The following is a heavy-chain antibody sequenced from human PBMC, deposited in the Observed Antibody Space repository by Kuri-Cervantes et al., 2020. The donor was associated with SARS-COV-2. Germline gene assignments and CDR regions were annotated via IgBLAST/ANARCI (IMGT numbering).Heavy chain of an antibody. CDR2: ISYDGSNK. D-gene: IGHD1-26*01. Sequence: LSLTCAASGFTFSSYGMHWVRQAPGKGLEWVVVISYDGSNKYYADSVKGRFTISRDNSKNTLYLQMNSLRAEDTAVYYCAKGGGPGSYIPLDYWGQGTLVTVSS. V-gene: IGHV3-30*18. J-gene: IGHJ4*02. CDR3: AKGGGPGSYIPLDY. CDR1: GFTFSSYG.